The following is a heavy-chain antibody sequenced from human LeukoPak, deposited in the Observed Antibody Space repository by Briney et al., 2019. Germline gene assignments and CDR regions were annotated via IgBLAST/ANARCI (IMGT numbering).Heavy chain of an antibody. V-gene: IGHV4-30-4*08. D-gene: IGHD3-22*01. CDR1: GGSISSGGYY. CDR2: IYYSGST. CDR3: ARRGGYYDSSGLVDFDY. Sequence: SQTLSLTCTVSGGSISSGGYYWSWIRQPPGKGLEWIGYIYYSGSTYYNPSLKSRVTISVDTSKNQFSLKLSSVTAADTAVYYCARRGGYYDSSGLVDFDYWGQGTLVTVSS. J-gene: IGHJ4*02.